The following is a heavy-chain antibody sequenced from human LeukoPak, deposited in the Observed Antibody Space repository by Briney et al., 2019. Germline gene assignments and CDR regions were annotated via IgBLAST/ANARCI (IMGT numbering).Heavy chain of an antibody. CDR1: GGSISSSSYY. CDR2: IYYSGST. Sequence: SETLSLTCTVSGGSISSSSYYWGWIRQPPGKGLEWIGGIYYSGSTYYNPSLKSRVTISVDTSKNQFSLKLSSVTAADTAVYYCARSRDGYNYRAWAYYFDYWGQGTLVTVSS. V-gene: IGHV4-39*01. J-gene: IGHJ4*02. CDR3: ARSRDGYNYRAWAYYFDY. D-gene: IGHD5-24*01.